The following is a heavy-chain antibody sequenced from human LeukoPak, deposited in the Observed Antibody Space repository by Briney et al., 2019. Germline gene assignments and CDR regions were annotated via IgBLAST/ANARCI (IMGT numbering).Heavy chain of an antibody. J-gene: IGHJ4*02. CDR1: GGTFSSYA. CDR3: ARTLLLWFGELSVDGTDYYFDY. Sequence: EASVKVSCKASGGTFSSYAISWVRQAPGQGLEWMGGIIPIFGTANYAQKFQGRVTITTDESTSTAYMELSSLRSEDTAVYYCARTLLLWFGELSVDGTDYYFDYWGQGTLVTVSS. V-gene: IGHV1-69*05. D-gene: IGHD3-10*01. CDR2: IIPIFGTA.